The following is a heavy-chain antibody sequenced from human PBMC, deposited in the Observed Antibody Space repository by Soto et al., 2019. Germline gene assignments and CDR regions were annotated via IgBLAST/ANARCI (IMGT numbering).Heavy chain of an antibody. J-gene: IGHJ4*02. CDR3: AREDPTGLDLLSGSEFDY. CDR1: GGSISSYY. CDR2: IYYSGST. D-gene: IGHD1-7*01. Sequence: SETLSLTCTVSGGSISSYYWSWIRQPPGKGLEWIGYIYYSGSTNYNPSLKSRVTISVDTSKNQFSLKLSSVTAADTAVYYCAREDPTGLDLLSGSEFDYWGQGTLVTVSS. V-gene: IGHV4-59*01.